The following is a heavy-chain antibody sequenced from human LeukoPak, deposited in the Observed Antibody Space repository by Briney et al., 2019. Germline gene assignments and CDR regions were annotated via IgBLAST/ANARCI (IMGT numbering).Heavy chain of an antibody. CDR3: ARGDYGDTFDY. J-gene: IGHJ4*02. CDR2: INPNSGGT. CDR1: GYTFTTYG. Sequence: ASVKVSCKASGYTFTTYGITWVRQAPGQGLEWMGWINPNSGGTNYAQKFQGRVTMTRDTSISTAYMELSRLRSDDTAVYYCARGDYGDTFDYWGQGTLVTVSS. D-gene: IGHD4-17*01. V-gene: IGHV1-2*02.